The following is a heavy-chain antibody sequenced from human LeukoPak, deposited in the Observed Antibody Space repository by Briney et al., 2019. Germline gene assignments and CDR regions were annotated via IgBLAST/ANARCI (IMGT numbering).Heavy chain of an antibody. J-gene: IGHJ4*02. V-gene: IGHV4-4*07. Sequence: PSETLSLTCTVSGGSISSYYWSWIRQPAGKGLEWIGRIYTSGSTNYNPSLKSRVTMSVDTSKNQCSLKLSSVTAADTAVYYCARDQASYYYDSSGYYFDYWGQGTLVTVSS. CDR2: IYTSGST. CDR3: ARDQASYYYDSSGYYFDY. D-gene: IGHD3-22*01. CDR1: GGSISSYY.